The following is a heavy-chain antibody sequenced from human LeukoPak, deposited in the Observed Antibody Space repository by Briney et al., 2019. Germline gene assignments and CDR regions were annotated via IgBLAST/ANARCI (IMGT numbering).Heavy chain of an antibody. Sequence: GGSLRLSCAASGFTFDDYGMSWVRQAPGKGLEWVSGINWNGGSTGYADSVKGRFTISKDTSKNALFLQMNSLRVEDTALYYCAKDFPASGWRGFDSWGQGTLVTVSS. V-gene: IGHV3-20*04. CDR1: GFTFDDYG. J-gene: IGHJ4*02. CDR3: AKDFPASGWRGFDS. CDR2: INWNGGST. D-gene: IGHD6-19*01.